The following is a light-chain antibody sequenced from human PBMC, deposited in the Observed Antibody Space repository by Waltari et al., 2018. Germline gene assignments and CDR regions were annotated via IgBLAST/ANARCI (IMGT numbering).Light chain of an antibody. J-gene: IGKJ2*01. CDR2: GAS. CDR3: QQYNNWPFT. V-gene: IGKV3-15*01. CDR1: QRISSN. Sequence: EIVMTHSPATLSVSPGPRATLPCRASQRISSNLAWYQQKPGQAPRLLIYGASTRAPGIPFRFSGSGSGTDFTLTISSLQSEDFAVYYCQQYNNWPFTFGQGTKLEIK.